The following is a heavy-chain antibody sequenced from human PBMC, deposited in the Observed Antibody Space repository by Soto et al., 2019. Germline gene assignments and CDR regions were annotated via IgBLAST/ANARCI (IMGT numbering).Heavy chain of an antibody. D-gene: IGHD4-4*01. J-gene: IGHJ4*02. CDR3: ARAKIPPTGHLDY. CDR2: IYYGGNT. CDR1: GGSISSGDYY. Sequence: QVQLQQSGPGLVKPSQTLSLTCTVSGGSISSGDYYWSWIRQHPGKGLEWIGYIYYGGNTYFNPSLKSRVTISIDTSENQFSLRLTSVTAADTAVYYCARAKIPPTGHLDYWGQGTLVTVSS. V-gene: IGHV4-31*03.